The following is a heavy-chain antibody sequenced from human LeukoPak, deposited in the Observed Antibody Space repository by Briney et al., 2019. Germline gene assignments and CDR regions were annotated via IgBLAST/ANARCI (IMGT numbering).Heavy chain of an antibody. Sequence: PGGSLRLSCAASGFTFSSYGMHWVRQAPGKGLEWVAVISYDGSNKYYADSVKGRFTISRDNSKNTLYLQMNSLRAEDTAVHYCASKVVVITTSGAFDIWGQGTMVTVSS. D-gene: IGHD3-22*01. J-gene: IGHJ3*02. V-gene: IGHV3-30*03. CDR2: ISYDGSNK. CDR3: ASKVVVITTSGAFDI. CDR1: GFTFSSYG.